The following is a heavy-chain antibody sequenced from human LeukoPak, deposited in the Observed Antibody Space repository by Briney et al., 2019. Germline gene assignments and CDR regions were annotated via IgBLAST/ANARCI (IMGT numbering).Heavy chain of an antibody. CDR1: GGSFSGYY. CDR3: ARGRRTHFAPTSEYFQH. D-gene: IGHD2/OR15-2a*01. Sequence: KSSETLSLTCAVYGGSFSGYYWSWIRQPPGKGLEWIGEINHSGSTNYNPSLKSRVTISVDTSKNQFSLKLSSVTAADTAVYYCARGRRTHFAPTSEYFQHWGQGTLVTVSS. CDR2: INHSGST. J-gene: IGHJ1*01. V-gene: IGHV4-34*01.